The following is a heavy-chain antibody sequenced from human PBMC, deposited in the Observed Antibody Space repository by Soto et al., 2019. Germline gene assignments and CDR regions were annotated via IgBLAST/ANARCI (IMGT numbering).Heavy chain of an antibody. V-gene: IGHV1-46*01. D-gene: IGHD5-18*01. J-gene: IGHJ4*02. CDR3: ARKGYSCGSGDY. CDR2: INPSGGST. Sequence: QVQLVQSGAEVKKPGASVKVSCKASGYTFTSYYMHWVRQAPGQGLEWMGIINPSGGSTSYAQKSRGRVTMTRDTSPSTVYREVSSLRSEDRAVYYCARKGYSCGSGDYGGQGPLVPVSS. CDR1: GYTFTSYY.